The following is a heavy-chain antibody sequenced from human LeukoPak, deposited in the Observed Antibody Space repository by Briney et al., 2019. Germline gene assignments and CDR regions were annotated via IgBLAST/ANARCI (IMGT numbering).Heavy chain of an antibody. CDR3: VKDHGWLLYS. D-gene: IGHD3-9*01. V-gene: IGHV3-23*01. CDR2: ISGRADST. CDR1: GFTFSIYV. Sequence: GGSLRLSCAASGFTFSIYVMTWVRQAPGKGLEWVSAISGRADSTYYAGSVEGRFTISRDNSKNTLYLQMNSLRADDTAVYYCVKDHGWLLYSWGQGTLVTVSS. J-gene: IGHJ4*02.